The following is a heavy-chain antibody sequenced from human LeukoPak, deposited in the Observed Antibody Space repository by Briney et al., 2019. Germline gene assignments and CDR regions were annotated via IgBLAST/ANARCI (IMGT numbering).Heavy chain of an antibody. Sequence: SETLSLTCTVPGGSISSSSYYWSWIRQPPGKGLEWIGYIYYSGSTNYNPSLKSRVTISVDTSKNQFSLKLSSVTAADTAVYYCARAPGGYSNFDYWGQGTLVTVSS. V-gene: IGHV4-61*01. CDR1: GGSISSSSYY. D-gene: IGHD4-11*01. CDR2: IYYSGST. CDR3: ARAPGGYSNFDY. J-gene: IGHJ4*02.